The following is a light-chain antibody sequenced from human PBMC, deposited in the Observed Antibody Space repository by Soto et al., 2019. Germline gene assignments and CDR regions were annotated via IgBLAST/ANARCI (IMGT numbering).Light chain of an antibody. CDR2: GTA. CDR3: AVWEASLSGYV. CDR1: TSNIGRNY. J-gene: IGLJ1*01. V-gene: IGLV1-47*02. Sequence: TQPPSVSETPGQRVTISCSGTTSNIGRNYVYWYQQLPGTAPKLLIYGTAQRPSAVPDRFSGSKSGTSASLAISGLRSDDEAEYYCAVWEASLSGYVFGTGTKVTVL.